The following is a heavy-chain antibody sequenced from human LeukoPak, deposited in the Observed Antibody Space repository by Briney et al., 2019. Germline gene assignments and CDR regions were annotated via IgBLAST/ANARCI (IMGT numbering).Heavy chain of an antibody. Sequence: GRSLRLSCAASGFTFSSYSMNWVRQAPGKGLEWVSSISSSSSYIYYADSVKGRFTISRDNAKNSLYLQMNSLRAEDTAVYYCARLIGYCSSTSCYEVPIYYYYGMDVWGQGTTVTVSS. V-gene: IGHV3-21*01. D-gene: IGHD2-2*01. J-gene: IGHJ6*02. CDR1: GFTFSSYS. CDR3: ARLIGYCSSTSCYEVPIYYYYGMDV. CDR2: ISSSSSYI.